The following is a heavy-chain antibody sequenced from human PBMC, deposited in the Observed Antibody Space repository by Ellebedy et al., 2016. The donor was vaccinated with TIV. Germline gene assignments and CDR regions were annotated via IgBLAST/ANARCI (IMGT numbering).Heavy chain of an antibody. V-gene: IGHV5-10-1*01. CDR1: GYSFTSYW. Sequence: ASVKVSCKGSGYSFTSYWISWVRQMPGKGLEWMGRIDPSDSYTNYSPSFQGHVTISADKSISTAYLQWSSLKASDTAMYYCARHPDDAFDIWGQGTMVTVSS. CDR2: IDPSDSYT. J-gene: IGHJ3*02. CDR3: ARHPDDAFDI.